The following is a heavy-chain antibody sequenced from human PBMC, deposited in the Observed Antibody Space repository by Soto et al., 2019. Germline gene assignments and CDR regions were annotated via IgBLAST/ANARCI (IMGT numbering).Heavy chain of an antibody. V-gene: IGHV1-3*01. Sequence: KFQGRVTITRDTSASTAYMELSSLRSEDTAVYYCAMGPRSGWYCLDYWGQGTLVTVSS. J-gene: IGHJ4*02. D-gene: IGHD6-19*01. CDR3: AMGPRSGWYCLDY.